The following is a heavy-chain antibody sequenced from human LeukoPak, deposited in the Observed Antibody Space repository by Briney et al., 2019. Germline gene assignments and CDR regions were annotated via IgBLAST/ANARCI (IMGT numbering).Heavy chain of an antibody. CDR2: IFHSGST. CDR3: ARRSSIFGVVIIPLDAFDI. Sequence: SGTLSLTCAVSGGSISGTHWWSWVRQPPGKGLEWIAEIFHSGSTNYNPSLKSRVTISVDTSKNQFSLKLSSVTAADTAVYYCARRSSIFGVVIIPLDAFDIWGQGTMVTVSS. J-gene: IGHJ3*02. V-gene: IGHV4-4*02. CDR1: GGSISGTHW. D-gene: IGHD3-3*01.